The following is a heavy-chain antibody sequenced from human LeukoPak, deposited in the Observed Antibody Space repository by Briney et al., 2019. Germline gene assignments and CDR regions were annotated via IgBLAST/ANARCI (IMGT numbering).Heavy chain of an antibody. CDR3: ARHLPITARSFDY. V-gene: IGHV4-34*01. J-gene: IGHJ4*02. D-gene: IGHD3-10*01. CDR1: GGSFSGYY. Sequence: SETLSLTCAVYGGSFSGYYWSWIRQPPGKGLEWIGEINHSGSANYNPSLKSRVTISLDTSKNQLSLRLSSVTAADTAVYYCARHLPITARSFDYWGQGTPVTVSS. CDR2: INHSGSA.